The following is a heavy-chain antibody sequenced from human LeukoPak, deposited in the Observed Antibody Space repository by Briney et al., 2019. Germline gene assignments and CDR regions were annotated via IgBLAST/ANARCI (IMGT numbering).Heavy chain of an antibody. D-gene: IGHD5-12*01. CDR1: GFTFSSYA. CDR3: AKDLIEEYSGYGHFDY. CDR2: ISDRGGTT. Sequence: GGSLRLSCAASGFTFSSYAMSWVRQAPGKGLEWVSSISDRGGTTYYADSVKGRFTISRDNSKYTVYLQMNSLRAEDTALYYCAKDLIEEYSGYGHFDYWGQGTLVTVSS. V-gene: IGHV3-23*01. J-gene: IGHJ4*02.